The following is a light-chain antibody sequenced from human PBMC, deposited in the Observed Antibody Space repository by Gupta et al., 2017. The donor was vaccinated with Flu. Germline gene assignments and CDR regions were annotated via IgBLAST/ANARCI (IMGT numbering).Light chain of an antibody. J-gene: IGKJ1*01. CDR2: QVS. V-gene: IGKV2-30*01. Sequence: PASISCRSSQSLVYSDGNIYLHWFQQRPGQSPRRLIYQVSHRESGVPDRFSGSGSGTDFTLNISRVEAEDVGVYYCMQGSRWPWAFGQGTKVEIK. CDR1: QSLVYSDGNIY. CDR3: MQGSRWPWA.